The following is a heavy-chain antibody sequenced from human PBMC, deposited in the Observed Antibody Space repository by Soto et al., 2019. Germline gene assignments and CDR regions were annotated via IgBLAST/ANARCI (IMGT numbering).Heavy chain of an antibody. CDR2: IYYSAST. Sequence: TLSLTCTVSGGSISSYYWSWVRQPPGKGLEWIGYIYYSASTNYSPSLKSRVTISVDTSKNQFSLNLSSVTAADTAVYYCARHLPYCGGDCYSLDYWGQGTLVTVSS. CDR3: ARHLPYCGGDCYSLDY. J-gene: IGHJ4*02. D-gene: IGHD2-21*02. CDR1: GGSISSYY. V-gene: IGHV4-59*08.